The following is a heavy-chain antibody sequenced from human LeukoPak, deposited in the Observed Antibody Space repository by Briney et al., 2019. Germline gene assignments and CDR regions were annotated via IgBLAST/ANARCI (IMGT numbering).Heavy chain of an antibody. CDR2: ISGSGGNT. CDR1: GFTFSDYA. CDR3: AKKNYHRFDY. D-gene: IGHD5-24*01. V-gene: IGHV3-23*01. J-gene: IGHJ4*02. Sequence: PGGSLRLSCAASGFTFSDYAMNWVRQAPGKGLEWVSTISGSGGNTYYAGSVKGRFTISRDNSKNTLYLQMNSLRAEDTAVYYCAKKNYHRFDYWGQGTLVIVSS.